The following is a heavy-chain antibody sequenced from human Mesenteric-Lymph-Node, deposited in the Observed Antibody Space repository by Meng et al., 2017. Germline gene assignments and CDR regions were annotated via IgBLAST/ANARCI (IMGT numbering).Heavy chain of an antibody. CDR1: GGSVSSGGYY. Sequence: QGSGPGPVKPSQTLSLTGSVSGGSVSSGGYYWTWIRQHPGKGLEWFGHIYYSGSTFYNPSLKRRVIISIDTSKNQFSLNLRSVTAADTAVHYCARVSSGWDYFDYWGQGTLVTVSS. CDR2: IYYSGST. D-gene: IGHD6-19*01. J-gene: IGHJ4*02. V-gene: IGHV4-31*03. CDR3: ARVSSGWDYFDY.